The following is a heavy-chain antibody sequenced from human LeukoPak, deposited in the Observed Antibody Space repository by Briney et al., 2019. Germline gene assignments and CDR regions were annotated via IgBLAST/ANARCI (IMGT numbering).Heavy chain of an antibody. CDR2: ISYDGSNK. CDR1: GFTFSSYA. J-gene: IGHJ3*02. D-gene: IGHD3-22*01. V-gene: IGHV3-30-3*01. Sequence: GGSLRLSCAASGFTFSSYAMHWVRQAPGKGLEWVAVISYDGSNKYYADSVKGRFTISRDNSKNTLYLQMNSLRAEDTAVYYCARDKGYYVSSGYYWRRHAFDIWGQGTMVTVSS. CDR3: ARDKGYYVSSGYYWRRHAFDI.